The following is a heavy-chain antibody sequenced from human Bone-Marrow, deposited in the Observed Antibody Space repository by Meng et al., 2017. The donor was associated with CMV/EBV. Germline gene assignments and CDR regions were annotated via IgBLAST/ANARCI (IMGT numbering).Heavy chain of an antibody. CDR2: IKSKTDGGTT. D-gene: IGHD3-10*01. J-gene: IGHJ4*02. Sequence: GGSLRLSCAASGLTFSNAWMSWVRQAPGKGLEWVGRIKSKTDGGTTDYAAPVKGRFTISRDDSKNTLYLQMNSLKTEDTAVYYCTARDSVRGVIITSYWGQGTLVTFSS. CDR3: TARDSVRGVIITSY. V-gene: IGHV3-15*01. CDR1: GLTFSNAW.